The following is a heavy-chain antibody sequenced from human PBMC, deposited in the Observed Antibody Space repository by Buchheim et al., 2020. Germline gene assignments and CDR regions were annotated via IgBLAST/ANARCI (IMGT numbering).Heavy chain of an antibody. CDR2: IRSKAYGGTT. Sequence: EVQLVESGGGLVQPGRSLRLSCTASGFTFGDYAMSWVRQAPGKGLEWVGFIRSKAYGGTTEYAASVKGRFTISRDDYKSIAYLQMNSLKIEDTAVYYCTRDEGPVSGVRPDQICSGGSCYYYYYGMDVWGQGTT. D-gene: IGHD2-15*01. J-gene: IGHJ6*02. V-gene: IGHV3-49*04. CDR1: GFTFGDYA. CDR3: TRDEGPVSGVRPDQICSGGSCYYYYYGMDV.